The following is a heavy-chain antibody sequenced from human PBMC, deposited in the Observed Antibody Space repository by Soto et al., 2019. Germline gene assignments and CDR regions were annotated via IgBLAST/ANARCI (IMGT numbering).Heavy chain of an antibody. CDR1: GFTFSSYG. CDR2: ISYDGSNK. J-gene: IGHJ4*02. CDR3: AKIPYSSSWFEDY. V-gene: IGHV3-30*18. D-gene: IGHD6-13*01. Sequence: SLRLSCAASGFTFSSYGMHWVRQAPGKGLEWVAVISYDGSNKYYADSVKGRFTISRDNSKNTLYLQMNGLRAEDTAVYYCAKIPYSSSWFEDYWGQGTLVTVSS.